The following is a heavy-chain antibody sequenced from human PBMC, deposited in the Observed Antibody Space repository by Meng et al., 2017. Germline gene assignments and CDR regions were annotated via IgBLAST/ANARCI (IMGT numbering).Heavy chain of an antibody. D-gene: IGHD3-22*01. V-gene: IGHV1-3*01. CDR1: GYTFTSYA. CDR3: ARAGLRYYYDSSGYYDY. CDR2: INAGNGNT. J-gene: IGHJ4*02. Sequence: QVAVVQAGAEVKKPGASVKVSCKASGYTFTSYAMHWVRQAPGQRLEWMGWINAGNGNTKYSQKFQGRVTITRDTSASTAYMELSSLRSEDTAVYYCARAGLRYYYDSSGYYDYWGQGTLVTVSS.